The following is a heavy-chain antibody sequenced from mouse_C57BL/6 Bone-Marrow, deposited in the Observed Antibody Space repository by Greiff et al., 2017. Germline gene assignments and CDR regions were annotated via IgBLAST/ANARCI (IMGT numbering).Heavy chain of an antibody. CDR1: GYTFTSYW. Sequence: VLLQQPGAELVKPGASVKLSCKASGYTFTSYWMQWVKQRPGQGLEWIGEIDPSDSYTNYNHKFKGKATLSKDTSSNTTCMQLSSLTSEDSAIYYCARCTTDDEYFDVWGTGTTVTVSS. V-gene: IGHV1-50*01. CDR3: ARCTTDDEYFDV. CDR2: IDPSDSYT. D-gene: IGHD1-1*01. J-gene: IGHJ1*03.